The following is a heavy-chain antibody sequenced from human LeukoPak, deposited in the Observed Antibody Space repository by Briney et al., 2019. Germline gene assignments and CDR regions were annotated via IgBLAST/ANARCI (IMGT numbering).Heavy chain of an antibody. D-gene: IGHD6-19*01. CDR1: GGSISSYY. V-gene: IGHV4-4*07. Sequence: SETLSLTCTVSGGSISSYYWSWIRQPAGKGLEWIGRIYTSGSTNYNPSPKSRVTMSVDTSKNQFSLKLSSVTAADTAVYYCARVTAVAGLYYFDYWGQGALVTVSS. J-gene: IGHJ4*02. CDR3: ARVTAVAGLYYFDY. CDR2: IYTSGST.